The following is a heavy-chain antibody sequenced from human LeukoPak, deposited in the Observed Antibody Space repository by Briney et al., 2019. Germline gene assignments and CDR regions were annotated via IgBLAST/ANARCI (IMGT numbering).Heavy chain of an antibody. CDR1: GFTFSNYN. J-gene: IGHJ4*02. V-gene: IGHV3-21*01. CDR3: ARGDGPTDY. Sequence: GGSLRLSCAASGFTFSNYNMNWVRQAPGKGLEWVSSISSGTTYIYYADSVKGRFTISRDNAKNSLYLQMNSLRAEDTALYYCARGDGPTDYWGQGTLVTVSS. CDR2: ISSGTTYI.